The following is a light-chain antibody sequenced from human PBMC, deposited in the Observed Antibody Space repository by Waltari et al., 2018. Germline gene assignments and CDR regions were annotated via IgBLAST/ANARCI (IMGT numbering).Light chain of an antibody. CDR1: AAAVTSGHY. Sequence: QAVVTQEPSLTVSPGGAVTLPCGSSAAAVTSGHYTYWFQQKPGQAPRTLIYDASTKHSWTPARFSGSLLGGKAALTLSGAQPEDEAEYYCLPHYSGPWVFGGGTKLTVL. CDR2: DAS. V-gene: IGLV7-46*01. CDR3: LPHYSGPWV. J-gene: IGLJ3*02.